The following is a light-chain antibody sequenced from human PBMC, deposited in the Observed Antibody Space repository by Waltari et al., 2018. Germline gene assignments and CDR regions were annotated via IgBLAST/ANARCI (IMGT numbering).Light chain of an antibody. J-gene: IGKJ2*01. CDR2: AAS. CDR1: QSITNY. V-gene: IGKV1-39*01. CDR3: QQSYSTPPYT. Sequence: DIQMTQSPSSLSASVGDRVTITCRASQSITNYLNWYQHKPGKAPKLLISAASSLQSGVPSRFSGSGSCTDCTLTISGLQPEDFATYYCQQSYSTPPYTFGQETKLEIK.